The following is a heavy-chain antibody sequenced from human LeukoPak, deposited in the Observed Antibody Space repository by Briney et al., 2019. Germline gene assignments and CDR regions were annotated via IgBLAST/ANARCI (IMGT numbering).Heavy chain of an antibody. J-gene: IGHJ4*02. D-gene: IGHD1-26*01. V-gene: IGHV3-48*02. CDR1: GFTFSSYS. Sequence: GGSLRLSCAGSGFTFSSYSRNWVRQAPGRGLEWVSYISSSSSTIYYADSVRGRFTISRDNAKNSLYLQMNSLRDEDTAVYYCARHRVGVTSDYFDFWGQGTLVTVSS. CDR3: ARHRVGVTSDYFDF. CDR2: ISSSSSTI.